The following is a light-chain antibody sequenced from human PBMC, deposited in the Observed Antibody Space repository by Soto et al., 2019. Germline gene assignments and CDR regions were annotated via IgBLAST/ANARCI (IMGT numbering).Light chain of an antibody. CDR1: QTIYSN. CDR2: RAS. V-gene: IGKV3-11*01. J-gene: IGKJ1*01. CDR3: LQRSDWRT. Sequence: IGMTQSPATLSVSPGERATLSCRASQTIYSNVAWYQQRPGQPPRLLIYRASSRATGIPQRFSGSGSGTDFTLTISSLEPEDFAVYYCLQRSDWRTFGRGTKVDIK.